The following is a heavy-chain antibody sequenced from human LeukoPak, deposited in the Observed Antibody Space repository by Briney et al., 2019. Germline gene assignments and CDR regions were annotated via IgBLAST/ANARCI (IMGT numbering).Heavy chain of an antibody. V-gene: IGHV3-23*01. J-gene: IGHJ4*02. CDR2: ISGSGGST. CDR1: GFTFSSYA. CDR3: AKDRGGTTVTTLFDY. Sequence: GGSLRLSCAASGFTFSSYAMSWVRQAPGKGLEWVSAISGSGGSTYYADSVKGRFTISRDNSKNTLYLQMNSLRAEDTAVYYCAKDRGGTTVTTLFDYWGQGTLVTVSS. D-gene: IGHD4-17*01.